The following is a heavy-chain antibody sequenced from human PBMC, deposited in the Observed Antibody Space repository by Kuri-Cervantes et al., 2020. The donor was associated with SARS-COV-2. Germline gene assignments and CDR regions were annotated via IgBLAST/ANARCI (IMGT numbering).Heavy chain of an antibody. D-gene: IGHD6-13*01. V-gene: IGHV4-59*01. CDR3: ATVMAAGGYDAFDI. J-gene: IGHJ3*02. Sequence: SETLSLTCTVSGGSISTYYWSWIRQPPGKGLEWIGYIYNSGSTNYNPSLKSRVTISVDTSKDQFSPKLSSVTAADTAVYHCATVMAAGGYDAFDIWGQGTMVTVS. CDR2: IYNSGST. CDR1: GGSISTYY.